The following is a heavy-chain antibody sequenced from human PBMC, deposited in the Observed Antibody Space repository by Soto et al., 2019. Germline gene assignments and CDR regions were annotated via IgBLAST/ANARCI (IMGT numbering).Heavy chain of an antibody. CDR2: IYYSGST. V-gene: IGHV4-59*01. D-gene: IGHD3-10*01. CDR3: ARERGVSLSFGADAFDI. Sequence: PSWTLSLTCTASGGSISSYYWSWIRQPPGKGLEWIGYIYYSGSTNYNPSLKSRVTISVDTSKNQFSLKLSSVTAADTAVYYCARERGVSLSFGADAFDIWGQGTMVTVSS. J-gene: IGHJ3*02. CDR1: GGSISSYY.